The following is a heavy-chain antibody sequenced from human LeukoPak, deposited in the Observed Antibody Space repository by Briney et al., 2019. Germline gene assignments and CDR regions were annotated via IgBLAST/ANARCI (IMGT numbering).Heavy chain of an antibody. CDR2: ISGGGGDA. CDR3: AKTFPYGTTWFGFCDY. V-gene: IGHV3-23*01. Sequence: PGGSLRLSCAASGFPFSNNVMTWVRQAPGRGLDWLSAISGGGGDAYYADSVKGRFTISRDNSKNILYLQMSSPTAEDTAVYYCAKTFPYGTTWFGFCDYWGQGALVTVSS. J-gene: IGHJ4*02. D-gene: IGHD3-10*01. CDR1: GFPFSNNV.